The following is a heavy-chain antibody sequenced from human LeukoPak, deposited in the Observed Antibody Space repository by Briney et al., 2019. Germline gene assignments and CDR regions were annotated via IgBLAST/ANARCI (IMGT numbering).Heavy chain of an antibody. V-gene: IGHV1-2*06. CDR2: INPNSGGT. CDR1: GYTFTGYY. CDR3: AIRGEGSSWSGYGDY. Sequence: GASVKVSCKASGYTFTGYYMHWVRQAPGQGLEWMGRINPNSGGTNYAQKFQGSVTMTRDTSISTAYMELSRLRSDDTAAYYRAIRGEGSSWSGYGDYWGQGTLVTVSS. D-gene: IGHD6-13*01. J-gene: IGHJ4*02.